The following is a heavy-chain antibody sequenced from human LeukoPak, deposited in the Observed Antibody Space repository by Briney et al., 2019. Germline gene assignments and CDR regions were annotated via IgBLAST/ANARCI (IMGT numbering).Heavy chain of an antibody. Sequence: GGSLRLSCAASGFTFSSYSMNWVRQAPGKGLEWVAFTTYDEGDKYYADSVKGRFTISRDNSKNTLYLQMNSLRAEDTAVYYCARGLVNYDFWSGSKDWGQGTLVTVSS. J-gene: IGHJ4*02. CDR1: GFTFSSYS. D-gene: IGHD3-3*01. CDR3: ARGLVNYDFWSGSKD. CDR2: TTYDEGDK. V-gene: IGHV3-30*03.